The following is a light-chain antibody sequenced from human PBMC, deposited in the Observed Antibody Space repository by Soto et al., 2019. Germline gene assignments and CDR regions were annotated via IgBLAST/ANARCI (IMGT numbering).Light chain of an antibody. V-gene: IGKV3-15*01. Sequence: EIVMTQSPATLPVSPGERATLSCRASQSVSSNLAWYQQKPGQAPRLLIYGASTRATGIPARFSGSGSGTEFTLTISSLQSEDFAVYYCQQYGTTVFTFGPGTKVDV. J-gene: IGKJ3*01. CDR2: GAS. CDR3: QQYGTTVFT. CDR1: QSVSSN.